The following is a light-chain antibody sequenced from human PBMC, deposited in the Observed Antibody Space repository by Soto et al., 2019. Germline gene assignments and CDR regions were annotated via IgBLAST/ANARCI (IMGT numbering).Light chain of an antibody. V-gene: IGLV2-14*01. CDR1: SSDVGGYDF. CDR3: SSYGSSGTSV. J-gene: IGLJ1*01. CDR2: EVS. Sequence: QSALTQPASVAGSPGQSITISCAGTSSDVGGYDFVSWYQHHPGRAPKLLIYEVSGRPSGVSYRFSGSKSGNTASLIISGLQAEDEAYYYCSSYGSSGTSVFGTGTKLNVL.